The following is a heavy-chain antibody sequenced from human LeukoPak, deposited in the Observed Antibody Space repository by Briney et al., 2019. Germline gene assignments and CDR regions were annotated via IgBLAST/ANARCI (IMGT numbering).Heavy chain of an antibody. CDR1: GGSISSSSYY. D-gene: IGHD3-3*01. V-gene: IGHV4-39*01. J-gene: IGHJ6*02. CDR2: IYYSGST. CDR3: ASDRPSSSGITIFGVVNHYYGMDV. Sequence: SETLSLTCTVSGGSISSSSYYWGWIRQPPGKGLEWIGGIYYSGSTYYNPSLKSRVTMSVDTSKNQFSLKLSSVTAADTAVYYCASDRPSSSGITIFGVVNHYYGMDVWGQGTTVTVSS.